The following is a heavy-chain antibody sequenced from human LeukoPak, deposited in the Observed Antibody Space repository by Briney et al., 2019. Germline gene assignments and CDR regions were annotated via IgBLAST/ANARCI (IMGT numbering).Heavy chain of an antibody. CDR2: ISYDGSNK. V-gene: IGHV3-30-3*01. CDR1: GFTFSSYA. Sequence: GGSLRLSCAASGFTFSSYAMHWVRQAPGKGLEWVAVISYDGSNKYYADSVKGRFTISRDNSKNTLYLQMNSLRAEDTAVYYCARGQMAPAPYLGPIFDYWGQGTLVTVSS. D-gene: IGHD2/OR15-2a*01. J-gene: IGHJ4*02. CDR3: ARGQMAPAPYLGPIFDY.